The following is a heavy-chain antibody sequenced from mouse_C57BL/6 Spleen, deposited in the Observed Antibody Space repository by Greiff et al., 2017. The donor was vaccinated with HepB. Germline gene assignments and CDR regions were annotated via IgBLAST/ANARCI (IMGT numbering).Heavy chain of an antibody. V-gene: IGHV1-50*01. J-gene: IGHJ2*01. Sequence: QVQLQQPGAELVKPGASVKLSCKASGYTFTSYWMQWVKQRPGQGLEWIGEIDPSDSYTNYNQKFKGKATLTVDTSSSTAYMQLSSLTSEDSAVYYCARREELGYFDYWGQGTTLTVSS. CDR2: IDPSDSYT. CDR3: ARREELGYFDY. CDR1: GYTFTSYW. D-gene: IGHD4-1*01.